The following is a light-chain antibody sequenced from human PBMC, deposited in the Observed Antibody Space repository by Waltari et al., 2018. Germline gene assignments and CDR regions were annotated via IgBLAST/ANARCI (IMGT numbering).Light chain of an antibody. V-gene: IGLV3-19*01. CDR2: GNN. J-gene: IGLJ3*02. CDR3: DSWNSRGTPWV. Sequence: SSELTQDPSVSVALGQTVTITCQGDSLRVSYTHWYQQKPGQAPVLVVYGNNNRPSGIPDRFSGSKSGNIGSLTISGAQVEDEADYYCDSWNSRGTPWVFGGGTRLTVL. CDR1: SLRVSY.